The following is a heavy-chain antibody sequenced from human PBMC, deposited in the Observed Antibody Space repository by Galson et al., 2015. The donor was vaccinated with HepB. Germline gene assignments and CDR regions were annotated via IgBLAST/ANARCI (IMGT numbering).Heavy chain of an antibody. CDR1: GGSISSGGYY. Sequence: LSLTCTVSGGSISSGGYYWSWIRQHPGKGLEWIGYIYYSGSTNYNPSLKSRVTISVDTSKNQFSLKLSSVTAADTAVYYCARGHTSQLWLLLHYWGQGTLVTVSS. CDR3: ARGHTSQLWLLLHY. D-gene: IGHD5-18*01. V-gene: IGHV4-31*03. J-gene: IGHJ4*02. CDR2: IYYSGST.